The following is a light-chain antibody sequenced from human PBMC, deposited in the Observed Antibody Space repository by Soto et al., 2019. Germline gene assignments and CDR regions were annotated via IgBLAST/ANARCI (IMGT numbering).Light chain of an antibody. Sequence: QSVLTQPASVSGSPGQSITISCTGTSSDVGNYIFGSWYQQHPGKAPKLIIYEVSHRPSGVSNRFSGSKSGNTASLTISGLQAKDEADYYCSSYTSTSTLVVFGGGTKLTVL. CDR2: EVS. CDR3: SSYTSTSTLVV. J-gene: IGLJ2*01. V-gene: IGLV2-14*01. CDR1: SSDVGNYIF.